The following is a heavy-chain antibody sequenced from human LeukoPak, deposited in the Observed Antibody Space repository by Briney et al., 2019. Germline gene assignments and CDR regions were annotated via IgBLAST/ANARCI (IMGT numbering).Heavy chain of an antibody. J-gene: IGHJ6*02. Sequence: GGSLRLSCAASGFTFSSYAMSWVRQAPGKGLEWVSAISGSGGSTYYADSVKGRFTISRDNSKNTLYLQMNSLRAEDTAVYYCAKESTKDYDFWSGYLERSYYYGMDVWGQGTTVTVSS. CDR2: ISGSGGST. CDR1: GFTFSSYA. V-gene: IGHV3-23*01. CDR3: AKESTKDYDFWSGYLERSYYYGMDV. D-gene: IGHD3-3*01.